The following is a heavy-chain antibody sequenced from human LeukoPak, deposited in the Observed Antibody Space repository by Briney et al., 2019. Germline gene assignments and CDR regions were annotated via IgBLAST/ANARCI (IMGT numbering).Heavy chain of an antibody. CDR1: GFTFSNYE. V-gene: IGHV3-48*03. J-gene: IGHJ4*02. CDR3: ARDYYGDHFDY. Sequence: GGSLRLSCAASGFTFSNYEMNWVRQAPGKGLGWVSYISSSGSTIYYADSVKGRFTISRDNAKNSLYLQMNSLRAEDTAVYYCARDYYGDHFDYWGQGTLVTVSS. D-gene: IGHD4-17*01. CDR2: ISSSGSTI.